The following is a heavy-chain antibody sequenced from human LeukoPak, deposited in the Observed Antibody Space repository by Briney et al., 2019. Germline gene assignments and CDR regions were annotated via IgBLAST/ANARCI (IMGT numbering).Heavy chain of an antibody. V-gene: IGHV3-7*01. CDR3: ARHKRGYYSPFDI. Sequence: GRSLRLSCAASGFTFSSYGMHWVRQAPGKGLEWVANIKQDGSETYYVDSVKGRFTISRDNAKNSLYLQMNSLRAEDTAVYYCARHKRGYYSPFDIWGQGTMVTVSS. CDR2: IKQDGSET. J-gene: IGHJ3*02. D-gene: IGHD3-10*01. CDR1: GFTFSSYG.